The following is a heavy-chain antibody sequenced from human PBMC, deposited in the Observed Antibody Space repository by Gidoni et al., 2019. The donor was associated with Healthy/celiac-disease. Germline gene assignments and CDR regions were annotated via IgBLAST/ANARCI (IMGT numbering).Heavy chain of an antibody. V-gene: IGHV3-53*01. CDR1: GFTVSSNY. D-gene: IGHD4-17*01. CDR2: IYSGGST. CDR3: ARTPREGLDYGDYGGYYYYYGMDV. Sequence: EVQLVESGGGLIQPGGSLRLSCSASGFTVSSNYMSWVRQAPGKGLELVSVIYSGGSTYYADSVKGRFTISRDNSKNTLYLQMNSLRAEDTAVYYCARTPREGLDYGDYGGYYYYYGMDVWGQGTTVTVSS. J-gene: IGHJ6*02.